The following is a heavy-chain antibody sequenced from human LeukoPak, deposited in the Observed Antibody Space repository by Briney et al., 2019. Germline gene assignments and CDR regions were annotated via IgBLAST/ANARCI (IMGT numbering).Heavy chain of an antibody. J-gene: IGHJ4*02. Sequence: PSETLSLTCAVSGYSIGSGYYWGWIRQPPGKGLEWIGSIYHSGSTYYNPSLKSRVTISVDTSKNQFSLKLSSVTAADTAVYYCARLVDTVATIFDYWGQGTLATVSS. CDR2: IYHSGST. D-gene: IGHD5-12*01. CDR3: ARLVDTVATIFDY. CDR1: GYSIGSGYY. V-gene: IGHV4-38-2*01.